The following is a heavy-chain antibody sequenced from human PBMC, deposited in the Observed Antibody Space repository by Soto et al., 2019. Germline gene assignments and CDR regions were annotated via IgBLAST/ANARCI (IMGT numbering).Heavy chain of an antibody. CDR1: GGSISSSSYY. CDR2: IYYSGST. D-gene: IGHD6-19*01. V-gene: IGHV4-39*01. CDR3: ARQGIAVAGNYYFDY. J-gene: IGHJ4*02. Sequence: SETLSLTCTISGGSISSSSYYWGWIRQSPGKGLEWIGSIYYSGSTYYNPSLKSRVTISVDTSKNQFSLKLSSVTAADTAVYYCARQGIAVAGNYYFDYWGQGTLVTVSS.